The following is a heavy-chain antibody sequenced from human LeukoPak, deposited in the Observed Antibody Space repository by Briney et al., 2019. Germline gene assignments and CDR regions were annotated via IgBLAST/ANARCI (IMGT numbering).Heavy chain of an antibody. Sequence: SETLSLTCTVSGGSISSSSYYWGWIRQHPGKGLEWIGYIYYSGSTYYNPSLKSRVTISVDTSKNQFSLKLGSVTAADTAVYYCARGLGQLAFFDYWGQGTLVTVSS. CDR2: IYYSGST. CDR3: ARGLGQLAFFDY. J-gene: IGHJ4*02. V-gene: IGHV4-31*03. CDR1: GGSISSSSYY. D-gene: IGHD6-6*01.